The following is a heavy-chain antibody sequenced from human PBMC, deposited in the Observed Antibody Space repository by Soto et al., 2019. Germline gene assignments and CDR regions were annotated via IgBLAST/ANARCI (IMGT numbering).Heavy chain of an antibody. V-gene: IGHV2-5*02. CDR2: IYWDADK. CDR3: AHIKYYGLPPPGMDV. CDR1: GFSLSTSGVG. J-gene: IGHJ6*02. D-gene: IGHD3-10*01. Sequence: QITLKESGPTLVKPTQTLTLTCTFSGFSLSTSGVGVGWIRQPPRKALEWLALIYWDADKSSSTSLKSRLTTPKDTTKNGVVFTMNNMDPVDTATYYCAHIKYYGLPPPGMDVWGQGTTVTVSS.